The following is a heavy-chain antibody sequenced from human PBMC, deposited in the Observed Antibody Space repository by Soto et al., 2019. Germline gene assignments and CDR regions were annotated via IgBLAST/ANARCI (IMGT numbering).Heavy chain of an antibody. J-gene: IGHJ4*02. CDR1: GGSISSGGYS. CDR2: IYHSGST. V-gene: IGHV4-30-2*01. D-gene: IGHD1-26*01. CDR3: ARARVGSRSGVDY. Sequence: SETLSLTCAVSGGSISSGGYSWSWIRQPPGKGLEWIGYIYHSGSTYYNPSLKSRVTISVDRSKNQFSLKLSSVTAADTAVYYCARARVGSRSGVDYWGQGTLVTVSS.